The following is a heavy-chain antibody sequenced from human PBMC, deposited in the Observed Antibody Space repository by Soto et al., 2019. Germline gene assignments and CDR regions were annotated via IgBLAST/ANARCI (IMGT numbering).Heavy chain of an antibody. Sequence: PLETLSLTCTVSGGYISSSSSYWGWKRQPPRQGLEWIGSIYSSGSTYYNTSLKSRVTISVDTSKNQFSLKLSSVPAADTAVYYCARHWFKDVLLGFGEPTLWFDPWGQGTLVTVSS. V-gene: IGHV4-39*01. CDR3: ARHWFKDVLLGFGEPTLWFDP. CDR1: GGYISSSSSY. D-gene: IGHD3-10*01. J-gene: IGHJ5*02. CDR2: IYSSGST.